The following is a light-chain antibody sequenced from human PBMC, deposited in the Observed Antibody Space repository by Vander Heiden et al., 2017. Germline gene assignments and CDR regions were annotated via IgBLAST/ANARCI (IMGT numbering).Light chain of an antibody. CDR1: QNINSW. V-gene: IGKV1-5*03. CDR2: KAS. Sequence: HSPSTLSSSVGASFTITCRASQNINSWLAWYQQKPGKAPKLLIYKASSLESGVPSRFSGSGSGTEFTVTISSLQPDDFATYYCQQYSTYPVTFGGGTRVEIK. CDR3: QQYSTYPVT. J-gene: IGKJ4*01.